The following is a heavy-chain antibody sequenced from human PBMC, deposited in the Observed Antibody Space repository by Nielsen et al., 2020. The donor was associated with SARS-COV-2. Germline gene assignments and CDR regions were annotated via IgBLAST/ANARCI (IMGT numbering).Heavy chain of an antibody. Sequence: SETLSLTCTVSGGSVSSSSYYWGWVRQPPGKGLEWIGSIYYSGSTYYNPSLKTRGTISIDTSKNQFSLKLSSVTAADTAVYYCARAPVTTVTPYFDYWGQGTLVTVSS. V-gene: IGHV4-39*07. CDR3: ARAPVTTVTPYFDY. J-gene: IGHJ4*02. CDR2: IYYSGST. CDR1: GGSVSSSSYY. D-gene: IGHD4-17*01.